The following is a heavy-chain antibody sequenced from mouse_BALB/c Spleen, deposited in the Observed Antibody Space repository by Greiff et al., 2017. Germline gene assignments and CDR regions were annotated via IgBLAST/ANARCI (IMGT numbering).Heavy chain of an antibody. CDR3: ARAYGNYDCAMDY. D-gene: IGHD2-1*01. CDR1: GFTFSDFY. CDR2: SRNKANDYTT. Sequence: EVKVVESGGGLVQPGGSLRLSCATSGFTFSDFYMEWVRQPPGKRLEWIAASRNKANDYTTEYSASVKGRFIVSRDTSQSILYLQMNALRAEDTAIYYYARAYGNYDCAMDYWGQGTSVTVSS. V-gene: IGHV7-1*02. J-gene: IGHJ4*01.